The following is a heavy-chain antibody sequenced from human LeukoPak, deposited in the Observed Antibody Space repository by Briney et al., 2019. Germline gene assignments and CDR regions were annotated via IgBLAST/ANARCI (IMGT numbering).Heavy chain of an antibody. Sequence: PGGSLRLSCAASGFTFSSYSMNWVRQAPGKGLEWVSSISSSSSYIYYADSVKGRFTISRDNAKNSLYLQMNSLRAEDTAVYYCARTGTASYAFYIWGQGTMVTVSS. CDR2: ISSSSSYI. J-gene: IGHJ3*02. V-gene: IGHV3-21*03. CDR3: ARTGTASYAFYI. D-gene: IGHD2-8*02. CDR1: GFTFSSYS.